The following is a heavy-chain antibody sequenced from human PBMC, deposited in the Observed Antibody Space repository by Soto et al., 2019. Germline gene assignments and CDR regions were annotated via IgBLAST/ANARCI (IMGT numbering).Heavy chain of an antibody. CDR2: IYWDDDK. CDR3: AHSRIQLWLLYFQH. J-gene: IGHJ1*01. Sequence: QITLKESGPTLVKPTQTLTLTCTFSGFSLSTSGVGVGWIRQPPGKALEWLALIYWDDDKRYSPSLKSRLTITKHTSKTQVLLTMTNMDPVDTATYYCAHSRIQLWLLYFQHWGQGTLVTVSS. D-gene: IGHD5-18*01. CDR1: GFSLSTSGVG. V-gene: IGHV2-5*02.